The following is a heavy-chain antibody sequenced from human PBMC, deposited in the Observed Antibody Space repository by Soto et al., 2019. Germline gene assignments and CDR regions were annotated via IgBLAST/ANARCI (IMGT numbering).Heavy chain of an antibody. CDR3: ARDTVLDV. J-gene: IGHJ6*04. Sequence: ASVKVSCKASGYTFTNYGISWVRQAPGQGLEWMGWISAYSVSTNSAQKFQGRVSMATDTSTDTAYMELRSLRSDDTAVYYCARDTVLDVWGKGTTVTVSS. CDR2: ISAYSVST. CDR1: GYTFTNYG. D-gene: IGHD4-4*01. V-gene: IGHV1-18*01.